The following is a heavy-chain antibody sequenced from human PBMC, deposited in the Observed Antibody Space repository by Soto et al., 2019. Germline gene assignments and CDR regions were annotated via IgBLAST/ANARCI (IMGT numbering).Heavy chain of an antibody. CDR3: AREAPESYFDY. V-gene: IGHV4-38-2*02. CDR2: IYHSGST. D-gene: IGHD6-6*01. J-gene: IGHJ4*02. CDR1: GYSISSGYY. Sequence: SETLSLTCAVSGYSISSGYYWGWIRQPPGKGLEWIGSIYHSGSTYYNPSLKSRVTISVDMSKNQLSLKLSSVTAADTAVYYCAREAPESYFDYWGQGTLVTVSS.